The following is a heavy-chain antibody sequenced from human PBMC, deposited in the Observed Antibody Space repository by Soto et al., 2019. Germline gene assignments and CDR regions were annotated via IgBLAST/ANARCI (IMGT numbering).Heavy chain of an antibody. CDR2: ISGSGGST. D-gene: IGHD3-3*01. J-gene: IGHJ4*02. V-gene: IGHV3-23*01. CDR1: GFTFSSYA. CDR3: AKNNWIFGVVIIHYYFDY. Sequence: GGSLRLSCAASGFTFSSYAMSWVRQAPGKGLEWVSAISGSGGSTYYADSVKGRFTISRDNSKNTLYLQMNSLRAEDTAVYYCAKNNWIFGVVIIHYYFDYWGQGTLVTVSS.